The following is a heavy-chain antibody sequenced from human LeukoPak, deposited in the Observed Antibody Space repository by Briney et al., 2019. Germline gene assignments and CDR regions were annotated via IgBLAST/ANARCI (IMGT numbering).Heavy chain of an antibody. J-gene: IGHJ6*02. V-gene: IGHV3-53*05. D-gene: IGHD3-9*01. CDR3: AKQLRYFDWPQGNGMDV. CDR1: GFTVSSNY. CDR2: IYSGGTT. Sequence: PGGSLRLSCAASGFTVSSNYMSWVRQAPGKGLEWVSVIYSGGTTYYADSVKGRFTISRDNSKNTLYLQMNSLRAEDTAVYYCAKQLRYFDWPQGNGMDVWGQGTTVTVSS.